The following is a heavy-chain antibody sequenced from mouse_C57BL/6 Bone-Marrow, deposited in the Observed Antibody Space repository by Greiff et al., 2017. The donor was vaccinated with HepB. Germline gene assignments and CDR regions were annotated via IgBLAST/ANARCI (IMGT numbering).Heavy chain of an antibody. V-gene: IGHV1-47*01. CDR2: FHPYNDDT. J-gene: IGHJ2*01. D-gene: IGHD2-3*01. CDR1: GYTFTTYP. CDR3: ARTYDGYGGYYFDY. Sequence: VKLVESGAELVKPGASVKMSCKASGYTFTTYPIEWMKQNHGKSLEWIGNFHPYNDDTKYNEKFKGKATLTVEKSSSTVYLELSRLTSDDSAVYYCARTYDGYGGYYFDYWGQGTTLTVSS.